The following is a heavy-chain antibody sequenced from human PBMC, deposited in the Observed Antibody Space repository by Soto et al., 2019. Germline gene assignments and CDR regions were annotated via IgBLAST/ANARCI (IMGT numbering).Heavy chain of an antibody. CDR1: GGTISDLSDR. CDR2: IYYSGST. J-gene: IGHJ6*02. CDR3: AKPMVRGVIPQYYYYGMDV. Sequence: FETMCLTCTVAGGTISDLSDRCVWISQTPGKGLEWIGSIYYSGSTYYNPSLKSRVTISVDTSKNQFSLKLSSVTAADTAVYYCAKPMVRGVIPQYYYYGMDVWGQGTTVTAS. V-gene: IGHV4-39*01. D-gene: IGHD3-10*01.